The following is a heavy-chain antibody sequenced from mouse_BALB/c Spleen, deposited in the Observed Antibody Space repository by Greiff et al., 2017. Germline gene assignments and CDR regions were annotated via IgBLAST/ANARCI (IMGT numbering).Heavy chain of an antibody. D-gene: IGHD2-2*01. CDR1: GYAFSSSW. Sequence: VQLQQSGPELAKPGASVKISCKASGYAFSSSWMNWVKQRPGQGLEWIGRIYPGDGDTNYNGKFKGKATLTADKSSSTAYMQLSSLTSVDSAVYFCARGEYYGYVQRYFDVWGAGTTVTVSS. V-gene: IGHV1-82*01. CDR3: ARGEYYGYVQRYFDV. J-gene: IGHJ1*01. CDR2: IYPGDGDT.